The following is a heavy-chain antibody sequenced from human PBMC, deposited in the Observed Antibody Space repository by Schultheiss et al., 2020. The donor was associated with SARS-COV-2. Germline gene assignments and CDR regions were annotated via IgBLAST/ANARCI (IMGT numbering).Heavy chain of an antibody. CDR1: GDSINNYY. CDR2: IHTSGST. CDR3: AREMTRLTEWFDT. Sequence: SQTLSLTCSVSGDSINNYYWSWIRQSAGKGLEWIGRIHTSGSTNYNPYLRSRVTISVDTSKNQFSLKLRSVTAADTALYYCAREMTRLTEWFDTWGQGTLVTVSS. D-gene: IGHD4-17*01. J-gene: IGHJ5*02. V-gene: IGHV4-4*07.